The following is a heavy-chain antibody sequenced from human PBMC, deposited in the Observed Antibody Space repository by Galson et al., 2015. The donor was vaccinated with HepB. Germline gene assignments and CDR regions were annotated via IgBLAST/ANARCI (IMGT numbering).Heavy chain of an antibody. CDR3: ARGGGEFYFDY. Sequence: SLRLSCAASGFTFSSYAMHWVRQAPGKGLEWVAVISYDGSNKYYADSVKGRFTISRDNSKNTLYLQMNSLRAEDTAVYYCARGGGEFYFDYWGQGTLVTVSS. CDR2: ISYDGSNK. CDR1: GFTFSSYA. D-gene: IGHD3-16*01. V-gene: IGHV3-30-3*01. J-gene: IGHJ4*02.